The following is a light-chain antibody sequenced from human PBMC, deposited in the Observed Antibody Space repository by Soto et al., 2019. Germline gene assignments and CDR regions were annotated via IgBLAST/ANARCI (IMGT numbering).Light chain of an antibody. CDR1: NIGSKS. Sequence: SYELTQPPSVSVAPGQTARITCGGNNIGSKSVHWYQRKPGQAPVLVVYDDSARPSGIPERFSGSNSGNTATLTISRVEAGDEADYYCQVWDSSSDHYVFGTGTQLTVL. CDR3: QVWDSSSDHYV. CDR2: DDS. J-gene: IGLJ1*01. V-gene: IGLV3-21*02.